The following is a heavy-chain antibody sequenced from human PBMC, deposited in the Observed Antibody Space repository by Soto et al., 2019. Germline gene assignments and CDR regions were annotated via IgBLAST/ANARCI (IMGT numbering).Heavy chain of an antibody. Sequence: SETLSLNCTVSGVSVSSSYWSWIRQPPGRGLEWIGYIYYSGSTNYIPSLRSRVTISVDTSKNQFSFNLSSVTDSDTAVYYCARRDDYWSQGTLVTVTS. V-gene: IGHV4-59*02. J-gene: IGHJ4*02. CDR3: ARRDDY. CDR2: IYYSGST. CDR1: GVSVSSSY.